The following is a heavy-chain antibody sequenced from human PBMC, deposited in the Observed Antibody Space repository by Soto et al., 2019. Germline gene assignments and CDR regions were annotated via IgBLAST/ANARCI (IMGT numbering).Heavy chain of an antibody. CDR1: GGSFSGYY. V-gene: IGHV4-34*01. CDR2: INHSGST. CDR3: ARGYYDFWSGYYRPYYYYGMDV. D-gene: IGHD3-3*01. Sequence: SETLSLTCAVYGGSFSGYYWSWIRQPPGKGLEWIGEINHSGSTNYNPSLKSRVTISVDTSKNQFSLKLSSVTAADTAVYYCARGYYDFWSGYYRPYYYYGMDVWGQGTTVTVSS. J-gene: IGHJ6*02.